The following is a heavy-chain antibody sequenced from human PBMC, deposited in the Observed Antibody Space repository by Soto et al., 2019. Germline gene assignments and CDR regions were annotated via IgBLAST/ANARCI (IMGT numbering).Heavy chain of an antibody. CDR1: GGSISSYY. Sequence: SETLSLTCTVSGGSISSYYWSWIRQPPGKGLEWIGYIYYSGSTNYNPSLKSRVTISVDTSKNQFSLKLSSVTAADTAVYYCAREGSGYRSNWFDPWGQGTLVTVSS. CDR2: IYYSGST. D-gene: IGHD3-3*01. CDR3: AREGSGYRSNWFDP. V-gene: IGHV4-59*01. J-gene: IGHJ5*02.